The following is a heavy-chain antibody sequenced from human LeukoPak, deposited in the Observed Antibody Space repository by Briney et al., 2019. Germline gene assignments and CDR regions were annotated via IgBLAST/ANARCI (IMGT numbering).Heavy chain of an antibody. V-gene: IGHV4-59*12. CDR3: ARDFWSGYFYFDY. J-gene: IGHJ4*02. CDR1: GGSISTYY. CDR2: VYHSGTT. Sequence: SETLSLTCTVSGGSISTYYWSWIRQPPGKGLEWIGYVYHSGTTKYNPSLKSRVTMSLDTSKNQFSLKLSSVTAADTAVYYCARDFWSGYFYFDYWGQGTLVTVSS. D-gene: IGHD3-3*01.